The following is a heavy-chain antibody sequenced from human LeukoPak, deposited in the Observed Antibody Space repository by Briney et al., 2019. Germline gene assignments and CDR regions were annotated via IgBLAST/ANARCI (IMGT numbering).Heavy chain of an antibody. Sequence: SVKVSCKASGGTFSSYAISWVRQAPGQGLEWMGGIIPILGTANYAQKFQGRVTITTDESTSTAYMELSSLRSEDTAVYYCARGYDSSGSSFDYWGQGTLVTVSS. D-gene: IGHD3-22*01. CDR2: IIPILGTA. CDR3: ARGYDSSGSSFDY. J-gene: IGHJ4*02. CDR1: GGTFSSYA. V-gene: IGHV1-69*05.